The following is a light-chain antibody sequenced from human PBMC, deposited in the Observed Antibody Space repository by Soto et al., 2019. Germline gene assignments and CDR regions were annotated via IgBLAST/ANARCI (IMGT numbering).Light chain of an antibody. CDR3: QKHINWQLT. Sequence: EILMTQSPSTLSVSPGETATLSCRAPQNILRNLAWYQHKPGQPPRLLIYAASTRDTGIPGRFSGSGSGTDFTLTISSLQPEDFAVYYCQKHINWQLTFGQGTRLEIK. V-gene: IGKV3-15*01. J-gene: IGKJ5*01. CDR2: AAS. CDR1: QNILRN.